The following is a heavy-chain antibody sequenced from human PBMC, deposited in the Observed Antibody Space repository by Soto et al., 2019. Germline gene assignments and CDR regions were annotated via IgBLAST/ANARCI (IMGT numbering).Heavy chain of an antibody. Sequence: PXEALSVNCTRSGYSISSGYYWGWRRQPPGKGLEWIGHMYHSGSIYYNPSLQSRVTISMDTSKNAFSLKLTSVTAADTAVYYCGRKKGGGIYGDYVADWGQGTRVTVSS. CDR2: MYHSGSI. V-gene: IGHV4-38-2*02. CDR3: GRKKGGGIYGDYVAD. CDR1: GYSISSGYY. J-gene: IGHJ4*02. D-gene: IGHD4-17*01.